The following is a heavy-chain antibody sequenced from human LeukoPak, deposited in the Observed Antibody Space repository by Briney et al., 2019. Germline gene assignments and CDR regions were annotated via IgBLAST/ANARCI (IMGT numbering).Heavy chain of an antibody. Sequence: GGSLRLSCAASGFTFSDYYMSWLRQAPGKGLEWVAFIRYDGSNKYYADSVKGRFTISRDNSKNTLYLQMNSLRAEDTAVYYCAKDNLHYDFWSGYYEGGNWFDPWGQGTLVTVSS. CDR2: IRYDGSNK. V-gene: IGHV3-30*02. CDR3: AKDNLHYDFWSGYYEGGNWFDP. D-gene: IGHD3-3*01. CDR1: GFTFSDYY. J-gene: IGHJ5*02.